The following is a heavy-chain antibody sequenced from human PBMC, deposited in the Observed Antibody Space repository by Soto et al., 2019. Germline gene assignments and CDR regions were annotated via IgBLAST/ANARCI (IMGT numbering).Heavy chain of an antibody. V-gene: IGHV3-30*18. J-gene: IGHJ6*02. CDR2: ISYDGSNK. CDR1: GFTFSSYG. D-gene: IGHD2-15*01. Sequence: QVQLVESGGGVVQPGRSLRLSCAASGFTFSSYGMHWVRQAPGKGLEWVAVISYDGSNKYYADSVKGRFTISRDNSKNTLYLQMNSLRAEDTAVYYCAKPTVSLCCSGGSCPLGMDVWGQGTTVTVSS. CDR3: AKPTVSLCCSGGSCPLGMDV.